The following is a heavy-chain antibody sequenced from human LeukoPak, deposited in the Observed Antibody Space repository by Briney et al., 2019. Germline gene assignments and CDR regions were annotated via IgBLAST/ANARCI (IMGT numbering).Heavy chain of an antibody. CDR1: GGSFSGYY. D-gene: IGHD3-9*01. Sequence: SETLSLTCAVYGGSFSGYYWSWIRQPPGKGLEWIGEINHSGSTNYNPSLKSRVTISVDTSKNQFSLKLSSVTAADTAVYYCARGPMGYDILTGYLSTLNNWFDPWGQGTLVTVSS. V-gene: IGHV4-34*01. CDR2: INHSGST. CDR3: ARGPMGYDILTGYLSTLNNWFDP. J-gene: IGHJ5*02.